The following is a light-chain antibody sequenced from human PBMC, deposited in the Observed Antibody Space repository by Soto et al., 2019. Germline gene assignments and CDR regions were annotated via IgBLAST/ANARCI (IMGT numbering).Light chain of an antibody. CDR2: RVS. Sequence: DVVLTQSPLSLPVNFGQPASISCRSSKSLVYSDGNTHLSWFHQRPGQTPRRLIYRVSSRDSGVPERFRGSGSGTDFTLKISRVEAEDVGIYFCTQGTHWPRTFGQGTKVEVK. V-gene: IGKV2-30*01. CDR3: TQGTHWPRT. J-gene: IGKJ1*01. CDR1: KSLVYSDGNTH.